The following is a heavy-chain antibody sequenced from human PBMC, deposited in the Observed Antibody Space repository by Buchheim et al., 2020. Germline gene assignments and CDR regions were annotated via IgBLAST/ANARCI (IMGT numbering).Heavy chain of an antibody. Sequence: EVQLVESGGGLVQPGGSLRLSCAASGFTFSSHWLSWVRQAPGKGLEWVANIKQDGSEKYYVDSVKGRLTISRDNAKHSLYLQMNSLSADDTAVDYCAREYSYGSCDYWGQGTL. CDR3: AREYSYGSCDY. CDR2: IKQDGSEK. V-gene: IGHV3-7*01. CDR1: GFTFSSHW. J-gene: IGHJ4*02. D-gene: IGHD5-18*01.